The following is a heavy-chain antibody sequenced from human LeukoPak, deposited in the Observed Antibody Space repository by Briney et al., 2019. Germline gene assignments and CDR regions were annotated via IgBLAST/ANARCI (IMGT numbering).Heavy chain of an antibody. CDR2: IKQDGSEK. D-gene: IGHD2-2*01. CDR1: GGSISGYY. V-gene: IGHV3-7*01. Sequence: ETLSLTCTVSGGSISGYYWSWIRQPPGKGLEWVANIKQDGSEKYYVDSVKGRFTISRDNAKNSLYLQMNSLRAEDTAVYYCERYIVVVPAAIYYLDCWGQGTLVTVSS. J-gene: IGHJ4*02. CDR3: ERYIVVVPAAIYYLDC.